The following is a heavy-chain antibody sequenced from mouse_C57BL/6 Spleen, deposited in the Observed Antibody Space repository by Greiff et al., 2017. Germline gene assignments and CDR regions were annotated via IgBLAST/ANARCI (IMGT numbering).Heavy chain of an antibody. D-gene: IGHD1-1*02. CDR2: INPRNGGT. Sequence: QVQLQQPGTELVKPGASVKLSCKASGYTFTGYCMHWVKQRPGQGLEWIGNINPRNGGTNYNEKFKGKATLTVDKSSSTAYMQHRSLTSEDYAVYYCASCGKRNYGDYWGQGTTLTVSS. V-gene: IGHV1-53*01. J-gene: IGHJ2*01. CDR3: ASCGKRNYGDY. CDR1: GYTFTGYC.